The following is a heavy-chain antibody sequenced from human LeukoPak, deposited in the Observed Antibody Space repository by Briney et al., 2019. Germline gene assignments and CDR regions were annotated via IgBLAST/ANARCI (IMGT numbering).Heavy chain of an antibody. CDR3: ARDVDYGDYVFDY. J-gene: IGHJ4*02. Sequence: PSETLSLTCAVYGGSFSGYYWSWIRQPPGKGLEWIGEINHSGSTNYNPSLKSRVTISADTSKNQFSLRLSSVTAADTAVYYCARDVDYGDYVFDYWGQGTLVTVSS. D-gene: IGHD4-17*01. CDR1: GGSFSGYY. V-gene: IGHV4-34*01. CDR2: INHSGST.